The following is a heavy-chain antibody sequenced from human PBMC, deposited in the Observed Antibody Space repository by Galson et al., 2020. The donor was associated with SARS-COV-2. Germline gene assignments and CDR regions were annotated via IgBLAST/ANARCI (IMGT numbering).Heavy chain of an antibody. J-gene: IGHJ6*03. Sequence: SETLSLTCTVPGGSINNYYWGWIRQSAGKGLEWIGRIYSSGTTNYKPSLKSRVTMSVDTSKNHFSLRLSSVTAADTAVYYCARDSSEQYLSLASTYYYYMDVWGKGTTVTISS. V-gene: IGHV4-4*07. CDR3: ARDSSEQYLSLASTYYYYMDV. CDR1: GGSINNYY. D-gene: IGHD2-2*01. CDR2: IYSSGTT.